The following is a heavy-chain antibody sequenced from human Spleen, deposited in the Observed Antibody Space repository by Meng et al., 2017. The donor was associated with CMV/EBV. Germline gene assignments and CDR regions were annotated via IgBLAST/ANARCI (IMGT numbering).Heavy chain of an antibody. CDR2: ISSSGTTI. D-gene: IGHD2-15*01. V-gene: IGHV3-48*03. CDR3: AREFVVAPS. Sequence: GGSLRLSCAASGFIFSSYEMNWVRQAPGKGLEWISYISSSGTTIHYADSVKGRFTISRDNAKNTLYLQMNSLRAEDTAVYYCAREFVVAPSGGQGTLVTVSS. CDR1: GFIFSSYE. J-gene: IGHJ4*02.